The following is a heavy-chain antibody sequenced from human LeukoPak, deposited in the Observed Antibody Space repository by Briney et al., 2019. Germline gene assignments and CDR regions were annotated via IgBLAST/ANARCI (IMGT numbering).Heavy chain of an antibody. D-gene: IGHD2-8*01. CDR2: IYTSGST. CDR1: GGSISSYY. CDR3: ARDRSCTNGVCYQGYFDY. Sequence: SETLSLTCTVSGGSISSYYWSWIRQPAGKGLEWIGSIYTSGSTNYNPSLKSRVTMSVDTSKNQFSLKLSSVTAADTAVYYCARDRSCTNGVCYQGYFDYWGQGTLVTVSS. J-gene: IGHJ4*02. V-gene: IGHV4-4*07.